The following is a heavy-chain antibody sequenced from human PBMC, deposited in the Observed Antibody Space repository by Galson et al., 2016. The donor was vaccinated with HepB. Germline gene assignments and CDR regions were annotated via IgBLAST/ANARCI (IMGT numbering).Heavy chain of an antibody. CDR3: ARGVTGTPYFDF. Sequence: SETLSLTCNVSGGSISSYFWSWIRQTPGKELEWIGYIYKTGSTNYSPSLKRRVTISVDTSRNQFSLKVRSVTAADTAVYYCARGVTGTPYFDFWGQGALVTFSS. D-gene: IGHD1-14*01. V-gene: IGHV4-59*01. CDR1: GGSISSYF. CDR2: IYKTGST. J-gene: IGHJ4*02.